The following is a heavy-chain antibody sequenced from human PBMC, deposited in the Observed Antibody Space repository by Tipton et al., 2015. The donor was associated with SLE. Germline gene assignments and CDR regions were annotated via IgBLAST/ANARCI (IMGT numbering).Heavy chain of an antibody. V-gene: IGHV4-39*07. CDR1: GGSISSSSYY. D-gene: IGHD5-18*01. J-gene: IGHJ4*02. CDR3: ARLRGKHLWSAVDF. CDR2: IYYSGST. Sequence: TLSLTCTVSGGSISSSSYYWGWIRQPPGKGLEWIGSIYYSGSTYYNPSLKSRVTISVDRSKNQLSLKLSPVTAADTAVYYCARLRGKHLWSAVDFWGQGTLVTVSS.